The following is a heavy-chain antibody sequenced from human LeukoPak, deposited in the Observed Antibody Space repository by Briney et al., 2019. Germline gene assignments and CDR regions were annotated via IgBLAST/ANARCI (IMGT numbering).Heavy chain of an antibody. J-gene: IGHJ4*02. CDR3: AKDIGLGIQIYFDY. V-gene: IGHV3-23*01. CDR1: GFTFSSYA. CDR2: ISGSGGST. Sequence: GGSLRLSCAASGFTFSSYAMSWVRQAPGEGLEWVSAISGSGGSTYYADSVKGRFTISRDNSKNTLYLQMNSLRAEDTAVYYCAKDIGLGIQIYFDYWGQGTLVTVSS. D-gene: IGHD1-14*01.